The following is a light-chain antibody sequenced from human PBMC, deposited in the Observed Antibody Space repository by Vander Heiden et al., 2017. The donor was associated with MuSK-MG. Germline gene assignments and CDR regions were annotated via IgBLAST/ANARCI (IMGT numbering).Light chain of an antibody. Sequence: SSELTHHPAVSVASGETVRITCRGDSLRRYYASWYQQKAGQAPVLVIYGNNDRPSGIPDRFSVSTSGNTASFTITVVQAEDEADFYCNSRDTSVISNWVFGGGTKLTVL. CDR2: GNN. CDR3: NSRDTSVISNWV. J-gene: IGLJ3*02. V-gene: IGLV3-19*01. CDR1: SLRRYY.